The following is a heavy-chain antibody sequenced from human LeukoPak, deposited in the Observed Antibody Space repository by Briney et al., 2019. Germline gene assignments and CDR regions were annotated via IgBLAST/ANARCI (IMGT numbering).Heavy chain of an antibody. CDR2: ISYDGSNK. D-gene: IGHD2-2*01. V-gene: IGHV3-30-3*01. CDR3: ARAPGEYCSSTRCYHFDY. CDR1: GFTFSSYA. J-gene: IGHJ4*02. Sequence: GGALRLSCAASGFTFSSYAMHGVRQAPGKGLEGVAVISYDGSNKYYADSVKGRFTISRDNSKNTLYLQMNSLRAEDTAVYYCARAPGEYCSSTRCYHFDYGGQGTRVTVSS.